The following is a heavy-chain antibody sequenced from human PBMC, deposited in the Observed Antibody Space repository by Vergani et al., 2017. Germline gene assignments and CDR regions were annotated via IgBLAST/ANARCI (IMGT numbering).Heavy chain of an antibody. J-gene: IGHJ6*02. V-gene: IGHV3-66*02. CDR3: ASTGGNSDPEKPMDV. Sequence: EVQLVESGGGLVQPGGSLRLSCAASGFTVSSNYMSWVRQAPGKGLEWVSVIYSGGSTYYADSVKCRVTISRDNSKNTLYLQMNSLRVEDTAVYYCASTGGNSDPEKPMDVWGQGTTVTVSS. CDR2: IYSGGST. D-gene: IGHD4-23*01. CDR1: GFTVSSNY.